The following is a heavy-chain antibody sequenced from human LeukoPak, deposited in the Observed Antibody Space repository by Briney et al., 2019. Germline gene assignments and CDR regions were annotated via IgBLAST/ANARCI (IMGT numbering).Heavy chain of an antibody. CDR1: GFTFSTYW. CDR2: IDTSSSTI. J-gene: IGHJ4*02. D-gene: IGHD1-26*01. Sequence: GGSLGLSCAASGFTFSTYWMSWVRQAPGKGLEWVSYIDTSSSTIYYADSVKGRFTISRDNAKNSLYLQMKSLRAEDTTVYYCARDMGYSGSWPGYFDYWGQGVLVTVSS. V-gene: IGHV3-48*04. CDR3: ARDMGYSGSWPGYFDY.